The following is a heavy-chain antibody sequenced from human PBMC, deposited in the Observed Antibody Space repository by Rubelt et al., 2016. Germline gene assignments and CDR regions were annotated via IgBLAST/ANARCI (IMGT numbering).Heavy chain of an antibody. V-gene: IGHV4-34*11. D-gene: IGHD1-26*01. CDR3: ARVLGGTYYDAFDR. Sequence: QVQLQQWGAGLFKPSETLSLTCAVYGESVSGYYWTWIRQPPGKGLEWIGYIYYSGSTNYNPSLKSRVTISVDTSKNQFSLKLRLVPGADTAVYYCARVLGGTYYDAFDRWGQGTVVTGSS. CDR2: IYYSGST. J-gene: IGHJ3*02. CDR1: GESVSGYY.